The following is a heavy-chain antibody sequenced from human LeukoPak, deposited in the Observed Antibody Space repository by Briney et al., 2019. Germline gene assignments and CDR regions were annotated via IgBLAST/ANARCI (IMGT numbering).Heavy chain of an antibody. J-gene: IGHJ4*02. D-gene: IGHD3-10*01. CDR3: ARGLFDFDY. V-gene: IGHV3-23*01. CDR1: GFTFDNFA. Sequence: PGGSLRLSCAPSGFTFDNFAMTWVRQAPGKGLEWVSEITGNGGSTYYADSVKGRFTISRDNSKNTLYLQMNSLRAEDTAIYYCARGLFDFDYWGQGTLVTVSS. CDR2: ITGNGGST.